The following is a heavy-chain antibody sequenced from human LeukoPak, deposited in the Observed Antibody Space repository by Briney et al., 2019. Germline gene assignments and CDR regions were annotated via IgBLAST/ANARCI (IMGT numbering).Heavy chain of an antibody. J-gene: IGHJ4*02. V-gene: IGHV3-23*01. Sequence: PGGSLRLSCAGSGFSFSNYAMSWVRQAPGKGLEWVSTISTNGASTFYADSVKGRCTISRDNSKNTLWLQTNSLRAEDTAVYYCAKRDNYGYFDYWGQGTLVTVSS. D-gene: IGHD5-24*01. CDR1: GFSFSNYA. CDR2: ISTNGAST. CDR3: AKRDNYGYFDY.